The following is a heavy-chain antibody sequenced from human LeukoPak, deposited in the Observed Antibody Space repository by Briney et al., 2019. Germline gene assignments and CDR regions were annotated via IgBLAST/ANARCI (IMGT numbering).Heavy chain of an antibody. V-gene: IGHV4-31*03. CDR1: GGSISSGGYY. Sequence: SETLSLTCTVSGGSISSGGYYWSWVRQHPGKGLEWIVYIYYSGSTYYNPSLKSRVTISVDTSKNQFSLKLSSVTAADTAVYYCARDTNYDFWSGYSGFSDYGMDVWGQGTTVTVSS. D-gene: IGHD3-3*01. CDR2: IYYSGST. CDR3: ARDTNYDFWSGYSGFSDYGMDV. J-gene: IGHJ6*02.